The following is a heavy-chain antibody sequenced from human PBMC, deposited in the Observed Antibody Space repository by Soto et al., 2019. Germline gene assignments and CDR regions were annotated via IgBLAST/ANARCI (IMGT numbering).Heavy chain of an antibody. Sequence: PGGSLRLSCAASGFTFSSYSMNWVRQAPGKGLEWVSYISSSSTIYYADSVKGRFTISRDNAKNSLYLQMNSLRAEDTAVYYCARTGYSSSWYLAGGPVYFDYWGQGTLVNVS. CDR2: ISSSSTI. CDR3: ARTGYSSSWYLAGGPVYFDY. D-gene: IGHD6-13*01. V-gene: IGHV3-48*01. CDR1: GFTFSSYS. J-gene: IGHJ4*02.